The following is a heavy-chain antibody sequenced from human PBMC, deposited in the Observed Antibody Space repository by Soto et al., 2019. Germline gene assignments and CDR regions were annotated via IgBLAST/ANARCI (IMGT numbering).Heavy chain of an antibody. D-gene: IGHD1-26*01. Sequence: SVKVSCKASGGTFSSYAISWVRQAPGQGLEWMGGIIPIFGTANYAQKFQGRVTITADKSTSTAYMELSSLRSEDTAVYYCARDLFGRVGAPYNRFDPWGQGTLVTVSS. J-gene: IGHJ5*02. CDR3: ARDLFGRVGAPYNRFDP. CDR1: GGTFSSYA. V-gene: IGHV1-69*06. CDR2: IIPIFGTA.